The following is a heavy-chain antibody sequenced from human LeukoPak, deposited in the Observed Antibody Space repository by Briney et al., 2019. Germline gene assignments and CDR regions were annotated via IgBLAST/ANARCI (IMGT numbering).Heavy chain of an antibody. Sequence: PGGSLRLSCAASGFTFSSYGMTWVRQAPGRGLEWVSSISGTGGSTHYADSVKGRFTISRDNSKNTLYLQMNSLRAGDTAVYYCAKSSYYDSSGFYREYYFDYWGQGTLVPVSS. CDR1: GFTFSSYG. J-gene: IGHJ4*02. CDR2: ISGTGGST. D-gene: IGHD3-22*01. V-gene: IGHV3-23*01. CDR3: AKSSYYDSSGFYREYYFDY.